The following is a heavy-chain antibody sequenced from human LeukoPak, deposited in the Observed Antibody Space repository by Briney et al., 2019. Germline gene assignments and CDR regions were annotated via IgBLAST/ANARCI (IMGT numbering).Heavy chain of an antibody. V-gene: IGHV3-7*03. CDR1: EFTPGTSL. J-gene: IGHJ4*02. CDR3: ATGRATSIY. Sequence: PRGSLRLSCEISEFTPGTSLMTWVRQAPGKWPECVASVRPDGSEKTYVDSVRGRFTISRDNAKKSLYLQMNSLRAEDTAVYYCATGRATSIYWGQGTLVTVSS. CDR2: VRPDGSEK.